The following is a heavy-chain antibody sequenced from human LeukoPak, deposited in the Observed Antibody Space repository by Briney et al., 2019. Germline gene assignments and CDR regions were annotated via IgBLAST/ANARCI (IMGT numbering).Heavy chain of an antibody. CDR1: GASIRSSSYY. Sequence: SETLSLTCTVSGASIRSSSYYWGWIRQPPGRGLEWMGSIFYSGSTYYNPSIKSRVTISVDTSKNQLSLKLRSVTAADTAVYYCASTLTYYYSSGSYYIDCWGQGTLVTVSS. J-gene: IGHJ4*02. D-gene: IGHD3-10*01. CDR3: ASTLTYYYSSGSYYIDC. CDR2: IFYSGST. V-gene: IGHV4-39*01.